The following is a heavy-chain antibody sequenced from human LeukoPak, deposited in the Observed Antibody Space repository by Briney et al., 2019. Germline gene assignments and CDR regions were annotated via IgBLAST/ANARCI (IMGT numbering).Heavy chain of an antibody. CDR3: ARDPSVAGTPRHYYYGMDV. Sequence: SVKVSCKASGGTFSSYAISWVRQAPGQGLEWMGGIIPIFGTANYAQKFQGRVTITADESTSTAYMELSSLRSEDTAVYYCARDPSVAGTPRHYYYGMDVWGQGTTVTVSS. J-gene: IGHJ6*02. V-gene: IGHV1-69*01. CDR1: GGTFSSYA. CDR2: IIPIFGTA. D-gene: IGHD6-19*01.